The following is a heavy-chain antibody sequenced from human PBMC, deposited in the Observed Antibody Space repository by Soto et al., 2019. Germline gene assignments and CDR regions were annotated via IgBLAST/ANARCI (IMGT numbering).Heavy chain of an antibody. J-gene: IGHJ3*02. CDR1: GYTFTGYY. Sequence: ASVKISCKASGYTFTGYYMHWVRQAPGQGLEWMGWINPNSGGTNYAQKFQGWVTMTRDTSISTAYMELSRLRSDDTAVYYCARDRSSVYSSPKDAFDIWGKGTMVTVSS. D-gene: IGHD6-13*01. V-gene: IGHV1-2*04. CDR2: INPNSGGT. CDR3: ARDRSSVYSSPKDAFDI.